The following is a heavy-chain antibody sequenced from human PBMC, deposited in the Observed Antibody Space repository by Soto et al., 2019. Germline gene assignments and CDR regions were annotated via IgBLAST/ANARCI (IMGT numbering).Heavy chain of an antibody. CDR2: IYYTDSA. D-gene: IGHD6-6*01. V-gene: IGHV4-31*03. Sequence: LSLTCSVSGGSITISGYYWGWIRQLPGKGLEWIGYIYYTDSAYYNPSLKSRVFISVDTSKNRFSLKMGSVTAADTAVYFCARSYLGSSSSGRGFDLWGQGTLVTVSS. CDR1: GGSITISGYY. CDR3: ARSYLGSSSSGRGFDL. J-gene: IGHJ4*02.